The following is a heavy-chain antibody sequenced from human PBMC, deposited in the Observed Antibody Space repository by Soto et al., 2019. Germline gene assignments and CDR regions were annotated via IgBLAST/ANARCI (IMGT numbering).Heavy chain of an antibody. J-gene: IGHJ4*02. Sequence: QVQLVESGGGVVQPGRSLRLSCAASGFTFSSYGMHWVRQAPGKGLEWVAVIWYDGSNKYYADSVKGRFTISRDNSKNKLYLQMNSLRAEDTAVYYCARDLYSSGWYDYWGQGTLVTVSS. V-gene: IGHV3-33*01. CDR2: IWYDGSNK. CDR1: GFTFSSYG. D-gene: IGHD6-19*01. CDR3: ARDLYSSGWYDY.